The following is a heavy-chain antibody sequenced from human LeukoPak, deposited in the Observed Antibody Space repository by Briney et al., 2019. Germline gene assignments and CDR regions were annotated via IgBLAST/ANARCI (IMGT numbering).Heavy chain of an antibody. V-gene: IGHV3-49*03. CDR3: SRGSGWLSVY. Sequence: PGGSLRLSCTASVFTFCDFLMSWFRQAPGGGVVWMGFTSGGTTEYATSVKGRFTISRDHSTSIAYPQMNSLTTEDTAVYYCSRGSGWLSVYWGQGTLVTVSS. D-gene: IGHD6-19*01. CDR2: TSGGTT. J-gene: IGHJ4*02. CDR1: VFTFCDFL.